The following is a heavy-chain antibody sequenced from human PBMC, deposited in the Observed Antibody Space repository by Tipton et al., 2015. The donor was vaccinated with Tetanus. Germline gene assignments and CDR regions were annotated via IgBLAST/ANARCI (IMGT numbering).Heavy chain of an antibody. D-gene: IGHD3-3*01. CDR2: INHSGST. CDR3: ARGRTMSGVVAPFDL. Sequence: TLSLTCAVYGASFSDYYWSWIRQAPGKGLEWIGEINHSGSTTYSPSFKSRVTISVDTPKNQFSLKLTSLTVADTAVYYCARGRTMSGVVAPFDLWGQGTQVTVSS. V-gene: IGHV4-34*01. CDR1: GASFSDYY. J-gene: IGHJ4*02.